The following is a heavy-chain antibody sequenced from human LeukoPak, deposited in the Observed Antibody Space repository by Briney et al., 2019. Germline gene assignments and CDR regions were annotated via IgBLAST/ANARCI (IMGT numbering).Heavy chain of an antibody. V-gene: IGHV1-18*04. J-gene: IGHJ4*02. Sequence: ASVKVSCTASGYTFSSYSITWVRQAPGQGLEWMGWISTYNGNTYYAQKFQGRVTLTTDTSTTTGYLELRSLRSDDTAVYFCARGNWNDPKVHSDYRGQGTLVTVST. CDR3: ARGNWNDPKVHSDY. CDR2: ISTYNGNT. D-gene: IGHD1-1*01. CDR1: GYTFSSYS.